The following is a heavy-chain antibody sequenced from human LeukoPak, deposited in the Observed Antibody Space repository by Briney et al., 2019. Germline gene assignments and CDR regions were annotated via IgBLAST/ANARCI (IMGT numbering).Heavy chain of an antibody. CDR1: GDSVSSISVA. J-gene: IGHJ6*02. V-gene: IGHV6-1*01. Sequence: SQTLSLTCAISGDSVSSISVAWNWIRQSPSRGLEWLGRTYYRSKWYNEYAVSVKGRKNINPDPSKNQFSLQLNSVTPEDTAVYYCALARSEYHYGMDVWGQGATVTVSS. CDR3: ALARSEYHYGMDV. CDR2: TYYRSKWYN.